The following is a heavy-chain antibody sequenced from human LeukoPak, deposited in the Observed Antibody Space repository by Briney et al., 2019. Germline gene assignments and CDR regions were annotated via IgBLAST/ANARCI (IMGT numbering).Heavy chain of an antibody. CDR2: ISSSGSTI. CDR3: ARDKGGSYRDY. Sequence: PGRSLRLSCAPFAFSFIDYNMSCICESPRKRLEGITYISSSGSTIYYADSVKGRFTISRNNAKNSLYLQMTSLRAEDTAVYYWARDKGGSYRDYWGQGTLVTVSS. D-gene: IGHD1-26*01. V-gene: IGHV3-11*01. CDR1: AFSFIDYN. J-gene: IGHJ4*02.